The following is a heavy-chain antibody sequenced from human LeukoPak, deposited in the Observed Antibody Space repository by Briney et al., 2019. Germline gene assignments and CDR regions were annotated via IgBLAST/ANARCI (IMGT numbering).Heavy chain of an antibody. CDR2: IIPIFGTA. J-gene: IGHJ6*03. V-gene: IGHV1-69*05. CDR3: ASGPCTVVTPGYYYYMDV. CDR1: GGTFSSYA. Sequence: GASVKVSCKASGGTFSSYAISWVRQAPGQGLEWMGGIIPIFGTANYAQKFQGRVTITTDESTSTAYMELSSLRSEDTAVYYCASGPCTVVTPGYYYYMDVWGKGTTVTVSS. D-gene: IGHD4-23*01.